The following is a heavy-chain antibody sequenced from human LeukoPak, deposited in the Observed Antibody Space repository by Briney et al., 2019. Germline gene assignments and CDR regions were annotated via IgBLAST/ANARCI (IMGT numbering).Heavy chain of an antibody. Sequence: PGGSLRLSCAASGFIFGDYSMNWVRQAPGKGLEWTSYISGGSSDLHYADSVKGRFTISRDNAKNSLYLQMNSLRAEDTAVYYCANLMIVVVDFDYWGQGTLVTVSS. CDR2: ISGGSSDL. CDR1: GFIFGDYS. D-gene: IGHD3-22*01. J-gene: IGHJ4*02. V-gene: IGHV3-48*01. CDR3: ANLMIVVVDFDY.